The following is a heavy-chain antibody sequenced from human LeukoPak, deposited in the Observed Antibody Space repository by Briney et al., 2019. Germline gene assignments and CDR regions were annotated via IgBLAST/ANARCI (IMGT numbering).Heavy chain of an antibody. CDR1: GDSINSNYW. CDR2: INYSGNT. CDR3: ARHFSNNYYDSSGYTDY. Sequence: SGTLSLTCAVSGDSINSNYWWSWVRQPPGKGLEWIGYINYSGNTNYNPSLKSRVTISVDTSKNQISLKLSSVTAADTAVYYCARHFSNNYYDSSGYTDYWGQGTLVTVSS. J-gene: IGHJ4*02. D-gene: IGHD3-22*01. V-gene: IGHV4-4*02.